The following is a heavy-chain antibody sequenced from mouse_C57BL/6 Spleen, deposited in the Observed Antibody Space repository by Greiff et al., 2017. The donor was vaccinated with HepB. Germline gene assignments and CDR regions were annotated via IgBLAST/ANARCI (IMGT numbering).Heavy chain of an antibody. CDR3: ARHEGPPESAMDY. Sequence: EVQVVESGGGLVQPGGSLKLSCAASGFTFSDYYMYWVRQTPEKRLEWVAYISNGGGSTYYPDTVKGRFTISRDNAKNTLYLQMSRLKSEDTAMYYCARHEGPPESAMDYWGQGTSVTVSS. CDR1: GFTFSDYY. CDR2: ISNGGGST. J-gene: IGHJ4*01. V-gene: IGHV5-12*01.